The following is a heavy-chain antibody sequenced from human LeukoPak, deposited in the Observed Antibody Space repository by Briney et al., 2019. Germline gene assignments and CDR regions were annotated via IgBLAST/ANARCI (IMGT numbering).Heavy chain of an antibody. CDR2: ISYDGSNK. Sequence: GGSLRLSCAASGFTFSSYAMHWVRQAPGKGLEWVAVISYDGSNKYYADSVKGRFTISRDNSKNTLYLQMNSLKTEDTAVYHCTRDRGACNLYDYWGQGTLVTVSS. CDR3: TRDRGACNLYDY. D-gene: IGHD1-26*01. CDR1: GFTFSSYA. V-gene: IGHV3-30-3*01. J-gene: IGHJ4*02.